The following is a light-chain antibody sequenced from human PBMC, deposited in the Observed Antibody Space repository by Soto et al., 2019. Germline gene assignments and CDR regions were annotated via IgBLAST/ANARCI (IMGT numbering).Light chain of an antibody. CDR2: DAS. V-gene: IGKV3-11*01. Sequence: EIVLTQSPATLSLSPGERATLSCRASQSVSSYLAWYQQKPGQAPRLLLYDASNRAAGIPARFSGSGSETDFSLTISSLEPEEFAVYYCEQRHHWLRTFGQGTKLEIK. CDR3: EQRHHWLRT. J-gene: IGKJ2*01. CDR1: QSVSSY.